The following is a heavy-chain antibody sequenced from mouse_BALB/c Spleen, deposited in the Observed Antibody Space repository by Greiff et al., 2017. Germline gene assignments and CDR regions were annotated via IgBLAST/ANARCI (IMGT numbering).Heavy chain of an antibody. CDR1: GFNIKDTY. CDR2: IDPAHGNT. CDR3: ARGSYYDGSGAMDY. Sequence: VQLQQSGAELVKPGASVKLSCTASGFNIKDTYMHWVKQRPEQGLEWIGRIDPAHGNTKYDPKFQGKATITADTSSNTAYLPLSSLTSEDTAVYYFARGSYYDGSGAMDYWGQGTSVTVSA. D-gene: IGHD1-1*01. V-gene: IGHV14-3*02. J-gene: IGHJ4*01.